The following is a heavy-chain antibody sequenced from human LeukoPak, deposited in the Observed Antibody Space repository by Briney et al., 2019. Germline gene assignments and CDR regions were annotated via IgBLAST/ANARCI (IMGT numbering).Heavy chain of an antibody. Sequence: PSETLSLTCTVSGGSINSSNYYWGWIRQPPGKGLEWIGSIYYSRSTYYNPSLKSRVSISVDTSKDQFSLKLSSVTAADTAVYYCTRHRDSSGWYDFDYWGQGTLVTVSS. CDR3: TRHRDSSGWYDFDY. D-gene: IGHD6-19*01. CDR1: GGSINSSNYY. V-gene: IGHV4-39*01. CDR2: IYYSRST. J-gene: IGHJ4*02.